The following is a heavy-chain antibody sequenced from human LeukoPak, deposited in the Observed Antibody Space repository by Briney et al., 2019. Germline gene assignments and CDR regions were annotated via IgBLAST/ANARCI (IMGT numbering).Heavy chain of an antibody. V-gene: IGHV3-23*01. D-gene: IGHD4-11*01. CDR1: GFTFSSYA. Sequence: PGGSLRLSCTGSGFTFSSYAMTWVRQAPGKGLEWVSTINKGGGTTYDTASVKGRFTVSRDNSKNTLYLQMNSLRADDTALYYCARGVGEYSNGHFDFWGQGTLVTVSS. CDR2: INKGGGTT. CDR3: ARGVGEYSNGHFDF. J-gene: IGHJ4*02.